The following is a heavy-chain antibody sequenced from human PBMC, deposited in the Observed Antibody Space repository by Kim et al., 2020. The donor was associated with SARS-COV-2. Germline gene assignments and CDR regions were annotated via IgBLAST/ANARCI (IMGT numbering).Heavy chain of an antibody. CDR3: ARVERDGSGWYHYSF. V-gene: IGHV3-13*05. CDR1: GFIFSSYD. D-gene: IGHD6-19*01. CDR2: ITTAGDP. Sequence: GGSLRLSCAASGFIFSSYDMHWVRQATGKGLEWVSSITTAGDPFYSDSVRGRFTTSRENAKNSLYLQMNSLRAGDTAVYYCARVERDGSGWYHYSFWGQGTLFTVSS. J-gene: IGHJ4*02.